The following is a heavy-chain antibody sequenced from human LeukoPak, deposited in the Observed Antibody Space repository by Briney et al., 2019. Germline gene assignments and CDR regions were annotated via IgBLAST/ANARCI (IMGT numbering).Heavy chain of an antibody. CDR3: ARGSDGRGVTYYYYYAMDV. V-gene: IGHV3-48*03. Sequence: GGSLRLSCAASGFIFSSYEMNWVRQAPGKGPGWVSDISTTGSTIYYADSVKGRFTISRDNAKNSLFLQMDSLRAEDTAVYYCARGSDGRGVTYYYYYAMDVWGQGTTVTVSS. CDR2: ISTTGSTI. D-gene: IGHD3-10*01. CDR1: GFIFSSYE. J-gene: IGHJ6*02.